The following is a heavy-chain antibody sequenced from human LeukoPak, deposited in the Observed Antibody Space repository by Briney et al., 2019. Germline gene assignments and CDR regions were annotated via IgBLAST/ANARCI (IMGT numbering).Heavy chain of an antibody. J-gene: IGHJ4*02. CDR2: ISGNGGTT. CDR3: AKFAHRYCSGGSCHPSDY. Sequence: GGTLRLSCAASGFTISSYAMSWVRKAPGKGLEWVSAISGNGGTTYYADSVKGRFTITTDNSKNTQYLQMKSLRAEDTAVYHCAKFAHRYCSGGSCHPSDYWGQGTLVTVSS. CDR1: GFTISSYA. V-gene: IGHV3-23*01. D-gene: IGHD2-15*01.